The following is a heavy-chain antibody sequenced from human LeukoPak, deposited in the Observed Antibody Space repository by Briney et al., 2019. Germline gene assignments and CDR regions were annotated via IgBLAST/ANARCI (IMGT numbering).Heavy chain of an antibody. D-gene: IGHD3-22*01. CDR1: GFTFSSYA. V-gene: IGHV3-64*01. J-gene: IGHJ6*03. CDR2: ISSNGGST. Sequence: GGSLRLSCAASGFTFSSYAMHWVRQAPGKGLEYVSAISSNGGSTYYANSVKGRFTIPRDNSKNTLYLQMGSLRAEDMAVYYCARAPPYYYDSSGYYGAYYYYMDVWGKGTTVTVSS. CDR3: ARAPPYYYDSSGYYGAYYYYMDV.